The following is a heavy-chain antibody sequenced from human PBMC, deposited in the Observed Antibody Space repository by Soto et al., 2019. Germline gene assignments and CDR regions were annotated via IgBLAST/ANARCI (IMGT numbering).Heavy chain of an antibody. D-gene: IGHD5-12*01. J-gene: IGHJ4*02. CDR1: GGTWSSYS. CDR3: ERDSGYSGNDIDY. V-gene: IGHV1-69*13. CDR2: IIPIFGTA. Sequence: ASVEVACKASGGTWSSYSVSWLRHSPAQWLELMGGIIPIFGTANCAQKFQGRVTITADESTSTAYMELSSLRSADTAVYYCERDSGYSGNDIDYRGQGNLVTVSS.